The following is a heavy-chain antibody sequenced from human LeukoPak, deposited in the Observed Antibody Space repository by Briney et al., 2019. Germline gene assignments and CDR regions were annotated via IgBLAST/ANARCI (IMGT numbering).Heavy chain of an antibody. CDR3: ARSSRFSCSSTSCYYGWFDP. Sequence: VASVKVSCKAPGGTFSSHGISWVRQAPGQGLEWMGGIIPILETTNYAQKFQGRVSITTDESTSTAYMELSSLRSEDTAVYYCARSSRFSCSSTSCYYGWFDPWGQGTLVTVSS. J-gene: IGHJ5*02. V-gene: IGHV1-69*05. CDR1: GGTFSSHG. CDR2: IIPILETT. D-gene: IGHD2-2*01.